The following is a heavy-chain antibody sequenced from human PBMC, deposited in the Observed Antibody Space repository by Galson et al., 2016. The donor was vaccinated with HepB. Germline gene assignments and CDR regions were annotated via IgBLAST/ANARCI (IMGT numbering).Heavy chain of an antibody. CDR2: IIQGIGLT. CDR3: TRDVRPGGADV. CDR1: GFNSREYG. Sequence: SLRLSCAVSGFNSREYGMHWVRQVPGKGLEWVSGIIQGIGLTGYADSVKGRFTISRDNAKNSLYLQMNSLRVEDTALYYCTRDVRPGGADVWGQGTTVTVSS. J-gene: IGHJ6*02. D-gene: IGHD3-16*01. V-gene: IGHV3-9*02.